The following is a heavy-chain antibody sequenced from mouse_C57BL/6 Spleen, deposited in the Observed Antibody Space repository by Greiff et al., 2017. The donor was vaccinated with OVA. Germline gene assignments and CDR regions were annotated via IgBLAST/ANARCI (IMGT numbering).Heavy chain of an antibody. D-gene: IGHD4-1*01. V-gene: IGHV1-82*01. CDR3: ARDWSYAMDY. Sequence: VQLQQSGPELVKPGASVKISCKASGYAFSSSWMNWVKQRPGKGLEWIGRIYPGDGDTNYNGKFKGKATLTADKSSSTAYMQLSSLTSEDSAVYFCARDWSYAMDYWGQGTSVTVSS. J-gene: IGHJ4*01. CDR1: GYAFSSSW. CDR2: IYPGDGDT.